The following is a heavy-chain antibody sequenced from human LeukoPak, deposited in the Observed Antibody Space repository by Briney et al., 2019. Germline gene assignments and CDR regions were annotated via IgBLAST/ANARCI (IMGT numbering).Heavy chain of an antibody. D-gene: IGHD1-7*01. CDR2: IYYTGST. V-gene: IGHV4-61*01. J-gene: IGHJ2*01. CDR3: AREELRYWYFDL. Sequence: KPSATLSLTCTVSGGSVSSGSHYWSWIRQPPGKGLEWIGYIYYTGSTNYNPSLKSRVTISVDTSKNQFSLNLRSVTAADTAVYYCAREELRYWYFDLWGRGTLVTVSS. CDR1: GGSVSSGSHY.